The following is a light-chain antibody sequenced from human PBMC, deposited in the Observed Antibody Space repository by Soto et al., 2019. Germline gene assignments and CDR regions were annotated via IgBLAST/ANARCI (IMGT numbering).Light chain of an antibody. J-gene: IGKJ1*01. V-gene: IGKV3-20*01. Sequence: EIVLTQSPGTLSLSPGERATLSCRASQSVSSSYLAWYQQKPGQAPRLLIYGASSRATGIPDRFSGSGSGTDFTLTISRLEPEDFAIYYCQQYNNWSWTFGQGTKVDI. CDR3: QQYNNWSWT. CDR1: QSVSSSY. CDR2: GAS.